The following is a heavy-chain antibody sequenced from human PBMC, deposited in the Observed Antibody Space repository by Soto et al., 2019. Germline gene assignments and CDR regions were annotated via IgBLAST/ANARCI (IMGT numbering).Heavy chain of an antibody. CDR2: IYYSGST. D-gene: IGHD4-4*01. CDR3: ARDVTTVTTPAYFDY. V-gene: IGHV4-30-4*01. CDR1: GGSISSGDYY. Sequence: SETLSLTCTVSGGSISSGDYYWSWIRQPPGKGLEWIGYIYYSGSTYYNPSLKSRVTISVDTSKNQFSLKLSSVTAADTAVYYCARDVTTVTTPAYFDYWGQGTLVT. J-gene: IGHJ4*02.